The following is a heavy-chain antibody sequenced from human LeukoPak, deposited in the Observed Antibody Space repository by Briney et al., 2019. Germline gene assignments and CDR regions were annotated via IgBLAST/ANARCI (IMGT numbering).Heavy chain of an antibody. CDR2: IKHSGST. Sequence: PSETLFLTCAVYGGSFSGYYWSWIRQPPGKGLEWIGEIKHSGSTNYNASLKSRVTISVDTSKNQLSLKLSSVTAADTAVYYCARAAPGYGVDYYYNWFDPWGQGTLVTVSS. D-gene: IGHD3-22*01. V-gene: IGHV4-34*01. CDR1: GGSFSGYY. J-gene: IGHJ5*02. CDR3: ARAAPGYGVDYYYNWFDP.